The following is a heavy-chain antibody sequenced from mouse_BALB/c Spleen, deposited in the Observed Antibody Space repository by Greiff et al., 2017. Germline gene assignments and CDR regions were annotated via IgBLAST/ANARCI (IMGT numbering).Heavy chain of an antibody. CDR1: GFTFSSFG. CDR2: ISSGSSTI. CDR3: ASYYGSSYNFDY. Sequence: EVQVVESGGGLVQPGGSRKLSCAASGFTFSSFGMHWVRQAPEKGLEWVAYISSGSSTIYYADTVKGRFTISRDNARNILYLQMSSLRSEDTAMYYCASYYGSSYNFDYWGQGTTLTVSS. J-gene: IGHJ2*01. D-gene: IGHD1-1*01. V-gene: IGHV5-17*02.